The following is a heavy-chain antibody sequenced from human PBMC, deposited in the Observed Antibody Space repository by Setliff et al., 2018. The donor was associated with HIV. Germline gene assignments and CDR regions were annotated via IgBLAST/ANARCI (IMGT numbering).Heavy chain of an antibody. V-gene: IGHV4-39*07. D-gene: IGHD1-1*01. CDR3: ARRPPLTTGREYYFDF. CDR1: GDSINSRPYY. CDR2: VFYSGST. J-gene: IGHJ4*02. Sequence: SETLSLTCSVSGDSINSRPYYYGWLRQPPGKGLEWIGNVFYSGSTYYNPSLKSRVTISIDTSKNQCSLKLNAVTAADTAVYYCARRPPLTTGREYYFDFWGQGTLVTVSS.